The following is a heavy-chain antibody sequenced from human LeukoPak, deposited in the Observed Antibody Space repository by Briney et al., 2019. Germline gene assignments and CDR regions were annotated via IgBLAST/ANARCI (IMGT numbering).Heavy chain of an antibody. D-gene: IGHD4-17*01. CDR3: AKDMTTVTTLTLLLDY. CDR2: ISYDGSNK. J-gene: IGHJ4*02. CDR1: GFTFSNYG. Sequence: GGSLRLSCAASGFTFSNYGMHWVRQAPGKGLEWVAVISYDGSNKYYADSVKGRFTISRDNSKNTLYLQMNSLRAEDTAVYYCAKDMTTVTTLTLLLDYWGQGTLVTVSS. V-gene: IGHV3-30*18.